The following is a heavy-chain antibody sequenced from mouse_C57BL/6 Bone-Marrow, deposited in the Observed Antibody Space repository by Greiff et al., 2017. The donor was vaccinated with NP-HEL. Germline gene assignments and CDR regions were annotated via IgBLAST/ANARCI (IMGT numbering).Heavy chain of an antibody. CDR2: IYPKSGNT. CDR1: GYTFTSYG. Sequence: VKLLESGAELARPGASVKLSCKASGYTFTSYGISWVKQRTGQGLEWIGRIYPKSGNTYYNEKFKGKATLTADKSSSTAYMQLRSLTSEDSAVSFCARRLTGDYGGRGTGPTVTA. V-gene: IGHV1-81*01. J-gene: IGHJ2*03. D-gene: IGHD4-1*01. CDR3: ARRLTGDY.